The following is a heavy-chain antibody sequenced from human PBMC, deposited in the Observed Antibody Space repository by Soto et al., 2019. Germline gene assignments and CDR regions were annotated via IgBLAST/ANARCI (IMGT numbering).Heavy chain of an antibody. CDR3: ARGLFLSTMTVVVTECFYAFDI. V-gene: IGHV3-13*01. Sequence: PGGSLRLSCAASGFTFGSYDMHWVRQATGKGLEWVSAIGTAGDTYYPGSVKGRFTISRENAKNSLYLQMNSLRAGDTAVYYCARGLFLSTMTVVVTECFYAFDILGLGIMVT. D-gene: IGHD3-22*01. CDR2: IGTAGDT. J-gene: IGHJ3*02. CDR1: GFTFGSYD.